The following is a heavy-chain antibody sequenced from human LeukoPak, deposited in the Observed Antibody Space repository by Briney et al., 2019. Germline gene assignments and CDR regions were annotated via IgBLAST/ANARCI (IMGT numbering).Heavy chain of an antibody. J-gene: IGHJ2*01. Sequence: GGSLRLSCAASGVTFTSLWMTWFRQAPGKGLEWVADLNQDGSEEHYVASVKGRFTISRDSTSLYLQMNSLRAEDTAVYYCAGGQGWHFHLWGRGTLITVSS. D-gene: IGHD2-15*01. V-gene: IGHV3-7*01. CDR3: AGGQGWHFHL. CDR1: GVTFTSLW. CDR2: LNQDGSEE.